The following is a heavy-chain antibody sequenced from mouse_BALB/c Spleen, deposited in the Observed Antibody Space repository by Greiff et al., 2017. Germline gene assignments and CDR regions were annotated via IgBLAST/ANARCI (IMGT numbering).Heavy chain of an antibody. CDR3: ARGAYYYGAMEY. CDR2: ISYDGSN. Sequence: EVQLVESGPGLVKPSQSLSLTCSVTGYSITSDYYWNWIRQFPGNKLEWMGYISYDGSNNYNPSLKNRISITRDTSKNQFFLKLNSVTTEDTATYDCARGAYYYGAMEYWGQGTSVTASA. CDR1: GYSITSDYY. V-gene: IGHV3-6*02. J-gene: IGHJ4*01. D-gene: IGHD1-1*01.